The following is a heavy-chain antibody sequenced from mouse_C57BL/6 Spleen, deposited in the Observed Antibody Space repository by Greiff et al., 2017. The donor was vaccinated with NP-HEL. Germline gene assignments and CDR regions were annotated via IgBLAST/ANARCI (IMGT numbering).Heavy chain of an antibody. V-gene: IGHV14-4*01. Sequence: EVQLQQSGAELVRPGASVKLSCTASGFNIKDDYMHWVKQRPEQGLEWIGWIDPENGDTEYASKFQGKATITADTSSNTAYLQLSSLTSEDTAVYYCTSTEGSYWGQGTTLTVSS. J-gene: IGHJ2*01. D-gene: IGHD1-1*01. CDR3: TSTEGSY. CDR1: GFNIKDDY. CDR2: IDPENGDT.